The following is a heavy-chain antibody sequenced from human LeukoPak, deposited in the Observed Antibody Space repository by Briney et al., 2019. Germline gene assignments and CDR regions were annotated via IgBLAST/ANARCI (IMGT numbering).Heavy chain of an antibody. CDR2: INHSGST. CDR3: ARLSPTSPYYYYYYMDV. Sequence: SETLSLTCAVYGGSFSGYYWSWIRQPPGKGLEWIREINHSGSTNYNPSLKSRVTISVDTSKNQFSLKLSSVTAADTAVYYCARLSPTSPYYYYYYMDVWGKGTTVTISS. CDR1: GGSFSGYY. V-gene: IGHV4-34*01. J-gene: IGHJ6*03.